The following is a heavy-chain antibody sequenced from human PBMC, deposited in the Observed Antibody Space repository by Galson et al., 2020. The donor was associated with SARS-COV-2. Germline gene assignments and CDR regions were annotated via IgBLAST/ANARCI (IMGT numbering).Heavy chain of an antibody. CDR3: AKVVSSYCSGGSCCPARWFDA. J-gene: IGHJ5*02. V-gene: IGHV3-23*01. CDR2: ISVSGASP. D-gene: IGHD2-15*01. CDR1: EFAFSNSV. Sequence: GGSLRLPCAASEFAFSNSVMSWVRQAPGKGLEWVSAISVSGASPYYANSVKGRFTISIANSKNTVYLQMTSLRAGDTAAYFCAKVVSSYCSGGSCCPARWFDAWGQGTLVTVSS.